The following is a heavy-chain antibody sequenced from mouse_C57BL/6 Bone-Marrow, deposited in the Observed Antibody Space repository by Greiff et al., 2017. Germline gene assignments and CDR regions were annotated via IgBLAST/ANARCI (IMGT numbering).Heavy chain of an antibody. V-gene: IGHV5-16*01. J-gene: IGHJ4*01. CDR2: INYDGSST. CDR3: ARRASFYYAMDY. Sequence: EVNVVESEGGLVQPGSSMKLSCTASGFTFSDYYMAWVRQVPEKGLEWVANINYDGSSTYYLDSLKSRFIISRDNAKNILYLQMSSLKSEDTATYDCARRASFYYAMDYWGQVTSVTVSS. CDR1: GFTFSDYY.